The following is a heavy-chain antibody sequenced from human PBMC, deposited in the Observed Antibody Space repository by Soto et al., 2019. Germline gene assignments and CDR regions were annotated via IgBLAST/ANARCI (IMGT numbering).Heavy chain of an antibody. J-gene: IGHJ3*02. CDR2: ISDSGSVT. CDR3: ARCLLGVGDPFAI. D-gene: IGHD2-15*01. V-gene: IGHV3-11*01. CDR1: GFTFSNYY. Sequence: QVQLVDSGGGLVKPGGSLRLSCAASGFTFSNYYMTWIRQAPGKGLEWISYISDSGSVTYYADSVQGRFSISRDNAKNSPFLEMNDLRVDDTAVYYCARCLLGVGDPFAIWGQGTMVTVSS.